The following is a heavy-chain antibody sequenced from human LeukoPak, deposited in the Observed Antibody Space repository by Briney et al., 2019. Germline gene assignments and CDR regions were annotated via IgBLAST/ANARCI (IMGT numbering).Heavy chain of an antibody. V-gene: IGHV1-69*05. CDR3: AMRAEVGATDY. CDR2: IIPIFGTA. D-gene: IGHD1-26*01. J-gene: IGHJ4*02. CDR1: GYTFTGYY. Sequence: GASVKVSCKASGYTFTGYYMHWVRQAPGQGLEWMGGIIPIFGTANYAQKFQGRVTITTDESTSTAYMELSSLRSEDTAVYYCAMRAEVGATDYWGQGTLVTVSS.